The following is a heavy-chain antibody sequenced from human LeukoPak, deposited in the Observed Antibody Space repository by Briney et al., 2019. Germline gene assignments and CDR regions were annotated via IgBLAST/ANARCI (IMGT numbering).Heavy chain of an antibody. V-gene: IGHV4-38-2*02. CDR2: VYHSGST. CDR1: TYSISSGHY. Sequence: SETLSLTCTVSTYSISSGHYWGWIRQPPGKGLEWIGSVYHSGSTYSNPPLNSRVTISVDTSKNQFSLKLSSVTAADTAVYYCASPTGTFDYWGQGTLVTVSS. CDR3: ASPTGTFDY. J-gene: IGHJ4*02. D-gene: IGHD1-1*01.